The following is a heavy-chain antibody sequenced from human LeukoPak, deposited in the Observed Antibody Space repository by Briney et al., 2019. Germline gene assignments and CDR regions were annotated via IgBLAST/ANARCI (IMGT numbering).Heavy chain of an antibody. J-gene: IGHJ4*02. V-gene: IGHV4-4*07. CDR1: GASIGSFY. CDR2: IYTTGST. CDR3: ASTYSDTDWNFDY. Sequence: TTSETLSLTCTVSGASIGSFYWSWIRRPAGKGLEWIGRIYTTGSTSYNPSLKSRVTMSVDTSKNQFSLKLNSVTAADTAFYYCASTYSDTDWNFDYWGQGTLVTVSS. D-gene: IGHD5-12*01.